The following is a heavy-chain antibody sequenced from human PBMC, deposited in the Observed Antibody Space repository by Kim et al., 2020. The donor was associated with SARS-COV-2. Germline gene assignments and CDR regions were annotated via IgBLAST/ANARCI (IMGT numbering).Heavy chain of an antibody. Sequence: VKGRFTTSRDNAKNSLYLKMNSLRAEDTAVYYCAREIINGYSGYEGGMDVWGQGTTVTVSS. D-gene: IGHD5-12*01. V-gene: IGHV3-21*01. CDR3: AREIINGYSGYEGGMDV. J-gene: IGHJ6*02.